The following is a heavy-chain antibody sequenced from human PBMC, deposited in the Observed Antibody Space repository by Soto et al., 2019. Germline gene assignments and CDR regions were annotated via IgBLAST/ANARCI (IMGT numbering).Heavy chain of an antibody. D-gene: IGHD1-26*01. CDR2: INHSGST. CDR1: GGSFSGYY. V-gene: IGHV4-34*01. Sequence: SETLSLTCAVYGGSFSGYYWSWIRQPPGKGLEWIGEINHSGSTNYNPSLKSRVTISVDTSKNQFSLKLSSVTAADTAVYYCARGLLAADDQGSFDYWGQGTLVTVSS. CDR3: ARGLLAADDQGSFDY. J-gene: IGHJ4*02.